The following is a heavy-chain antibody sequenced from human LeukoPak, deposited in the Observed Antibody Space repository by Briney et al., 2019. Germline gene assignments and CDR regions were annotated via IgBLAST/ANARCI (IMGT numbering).Heavy chain of an antibody. CDR1: GYSISSGYY. J-gene: IGHJ6*03. Sequence: SETLSLTCTVSGYSISSGYYWGWIRQPPGKGLEWIGSIYHSGSTYYNPSLKSRVTISVDTSKNQFSLKLSSVTAADTAVYYCARVVLLWFGEGTVAAQLHYMDVWGKGTTVTVSS. CDR2: IYHSGST. D-gene: IGHD3-10*01. V-gene: IGHV4-38-2*02. CDR3: ARVVLLWFGEGTVAAQLHYMDV.